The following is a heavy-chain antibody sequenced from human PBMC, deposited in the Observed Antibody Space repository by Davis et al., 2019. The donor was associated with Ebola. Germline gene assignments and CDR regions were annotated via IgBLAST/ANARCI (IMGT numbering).Heavy chain of an antibody. J-gene: IGHJ3*02. CDR1: GGTFNSNN. Sequence: SVKVSCKASGGTFNSNNIAWVRQAPEQGLEWMGRIIPILGIANYAQKFQGRVTITADKSTSTAYMELSSLRSEDTAVYYCAREGWLQFHDAFDIWGQGTMVTVSS. V-gene: IGHV1-69*04. D-gene: IGHD5-24*01. CDR3: AREGWLQFHDAFDI. CDR2: IIPILGIA.